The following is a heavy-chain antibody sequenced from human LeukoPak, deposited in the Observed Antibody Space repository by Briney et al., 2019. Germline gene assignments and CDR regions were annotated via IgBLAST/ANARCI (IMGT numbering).Heavy chain of an antibody. V-gene: IGHV3-23*01. CDR3: AKDQRTGPFDY. CDR2: ISGSGGST. CDR1: GFTFSSYA. J-gene: IGHJ4*02. Sequence: GGSLRLSCEVSGFTFSSYAISWVRQAPGKGLEWVSTISGSGGSTYYADSVKGRFTISRDNSKNTLYLQMNSLRAEDTAVYYCAKDQRTGPFDYWGQGTLVTVSS. D-gene: IGHD3/OR15-3a*01.